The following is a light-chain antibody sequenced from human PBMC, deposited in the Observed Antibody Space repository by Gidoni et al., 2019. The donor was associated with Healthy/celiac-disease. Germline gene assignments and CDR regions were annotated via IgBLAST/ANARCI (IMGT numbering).Light chain of an antibody. CDR1: QSISSW. J-gene: IGKJ1*01. V-gene: IGKV1-5*03. CDR2: KPS. Sequence: DIQMTQSPSTLSASVGDRVTITCRASQSISSWLAWYQQKPGKAPKLLIYKPSSLESGVPSRFSGSGSGTEFTLTISSLQPDDFATYYCQQYNSYPWTFXXXTKVEIK. CDR3: QQYNSYPWT.